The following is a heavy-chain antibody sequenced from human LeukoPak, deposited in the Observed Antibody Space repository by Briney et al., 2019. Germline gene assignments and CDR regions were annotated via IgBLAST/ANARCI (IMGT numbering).Heavy chain of an antibody. CDR1: GFTFSSYW. CDR3: ARGGGRRYFDN. Sequence: GGSLRLSCAASGFTFSSYWMSWVRQAPGKGLEWVANIKHDGSEKYYVDSVKGRFTISRDNAKNSLYLQMNSLRAEDTAVYYCARGGGRRYFDNWGQGTLVTVSS. J-gene: IGHJ4*02. D-gene: IGHD6-25*01. V-gene: IGHV3-7*02. CDR2: IKHDGSEK.